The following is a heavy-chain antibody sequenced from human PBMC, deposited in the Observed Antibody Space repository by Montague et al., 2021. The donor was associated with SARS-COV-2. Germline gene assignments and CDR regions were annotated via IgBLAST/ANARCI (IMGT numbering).Heavy chain of an antibody. J-gene: IGHJ3*01. D-gene: IGHD3-3*02. CDR2: TYYRSWWRS. CDR1: GDSVSSTSAS. V-gene: IGHV6-1*01. CDR3: ASAFYGDHWAFDV. Sequence: CAISGDSVSSTSASWNWIRQSPSRGLEWLGRTYYRSWWRSQYPGSLESRITISGETSKNQFSLQLNSVTPEDTAVYYCASAFYGDHWAFDVWGQGTMVTLSS.